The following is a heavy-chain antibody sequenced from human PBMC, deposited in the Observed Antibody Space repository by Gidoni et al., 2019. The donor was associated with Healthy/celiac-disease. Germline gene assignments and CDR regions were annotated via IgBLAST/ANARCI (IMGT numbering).Heavy chain of an antibody. CDR1: GYTFTSYD. J-gene: IGHJ1*01. CDR2: MNPNRGNT. V-gene: IGHV1-8*01. Sequence: QVQLVQSGAEVKKPGASVTVSCKASGYTFTSYDITWVRQATGQGLEWMGWMNPNRGNTGYAQKFQGRVTMTRNTSISTAYMELSSLRSEDTAVYYCARGPVACSGGSCYSIARYFQHWGQGTLVTVSS. D-gene: IGHD2-15*01. CDR3: ARGPVACSGGSCYSIARYFQH.